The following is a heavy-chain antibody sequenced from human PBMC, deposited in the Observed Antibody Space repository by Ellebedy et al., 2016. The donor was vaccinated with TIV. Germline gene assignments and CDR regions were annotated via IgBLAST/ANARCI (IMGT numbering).Heavy chain of an antibody. D-gene: IGHD5-12*01. J-gene: IGHJ4*02. CDR2: INGDGGFT. CDR3: AKFSGRDFRKYYLDS. V-gene: IGHV3-74*01. Sequence: GESLKISCAASGFTFSRHWMHWIRQAPGKGLVWLSRINGDGGFTSHADFVKGRFTISRDNAKNTLYLQMSSLRAEDTAVYYCAKFSGRDFRKYYLDSWGQGTLVTVSS. CDR1: GFTFSRHW.